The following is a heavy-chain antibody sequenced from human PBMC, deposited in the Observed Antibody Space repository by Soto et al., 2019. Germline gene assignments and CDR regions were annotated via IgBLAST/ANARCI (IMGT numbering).Heavy chain of an antibody. CDR2: ISSSGSTI. Sequence: GGSLRLSCAAAGFTFSDDYMSWIRQAPGEGLGWVSYISSSGSTIYYADSVKGRFTISRDGAKKSLYLQMNSLRAEDTAVYYCDRDGPLGSAVITTEGYYYCYYGMEVWGQGTTVNVSS. CDR3: DRDGPLGSAVITTEGYYYCYYGMEV. CDR1: GFTFSDDY. V-gene: IGHV3-11*01. D-gene: IGHD3-22*01. J-gene: IGHJ6*02.